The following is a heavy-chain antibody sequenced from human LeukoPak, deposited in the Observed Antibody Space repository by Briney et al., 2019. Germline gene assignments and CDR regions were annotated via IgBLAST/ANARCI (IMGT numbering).Heavy chain of an antibody. D-gene: IGHD5-12*01. CDR2: ISGSGDNT. CDR3: AKRSGYTAGWFFDF. J-gene: IGHJ4*02. CDR1: GFTFSSYE. Sequence: GGSLRLSCAASGFTFSSYEMNWVRQAPGRGLEWVSSISGSGDNTYYAESVKGRFTISRDNSENTLFLQMNSLRAEDTAVFYCAKRSGYTAGWFFDFRGQGTLVTVSS. V-gene: IGHV3-23*01.